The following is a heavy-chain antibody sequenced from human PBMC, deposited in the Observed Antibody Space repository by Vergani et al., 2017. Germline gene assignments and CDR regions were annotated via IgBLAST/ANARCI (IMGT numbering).Heavy chain of an antibody. CDR2: IIPIFGTA. D-gene: IGHD2-2*01. J-gene: IGHJ5*02. V-gene: IGHV1-69*01. CDR3: AGGDIVVVPAAGYNWFDP. Sequence: QVQLVQSGAEVKKPGSSVKVSCKASGVTFSSYAISWVRQAPGQGLEWMGGIIPIFGTANYAQKFQGRVTITAAESTSTAYMELSSLRSEDTAVYYCAGGDIVVVPAAGYNWFDPWGQGTLVTVSS. CDR1: GVTFSSYA.